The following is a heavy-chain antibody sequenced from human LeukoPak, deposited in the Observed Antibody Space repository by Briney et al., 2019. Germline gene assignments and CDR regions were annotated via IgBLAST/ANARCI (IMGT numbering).Heavy chain of an antibody. CDR1: GFTFSSYS. CDR2: ISSSSSYI. CDR3: ARGEYGSGNYHIDY. Sequence: GGSLRLSCAASGFTFSSYSMNWVRQAPGKGLEWVSFISSSSSYIYYADSVKGRFTISRDNAKNSLYVQMNSLRAEDTAVYYCARGEYGSGNYHIDYWGQGTLVTVSS. J-gene: IGHJ4*02. D-gene: IGHD3-10*01. V-gene: IGHV3-21*01.